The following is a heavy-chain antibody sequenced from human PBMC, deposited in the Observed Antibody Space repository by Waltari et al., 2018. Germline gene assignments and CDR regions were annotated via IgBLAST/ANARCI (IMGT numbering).Heavy chain of an antibody. CDR2: LIPIFGTP. D-gene: IGHD1-1*01. V-gene: IGHV1-69*12. CDR1: GDTFGRFA. J-gene: IGHJ5*01. CDR3: SRRPIGGPLDP. Sequence: QVHLVQSGAEVKKPGSSVKVSCKASGDTFGRFAIAWVRQAPGQGLEWMGGLIPIFGTPNYAQEFQGRLTITADESANTVYMELGSLRPDDTAVYFCSRRPIGGPLDPWGQGTLVTVSS.